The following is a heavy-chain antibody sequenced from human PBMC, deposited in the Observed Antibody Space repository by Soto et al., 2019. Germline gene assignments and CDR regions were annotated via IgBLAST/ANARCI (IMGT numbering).Heavy chain of an antibody. CDR2: ISYDGSNK. D-gene: IGHD2-2*01. J-gene: IGHJ6*02. V-gene: IGHV3-30-3*01. CDR3: AREGYCSSTSCYGSYYYGMDV. CDR1: GFTFSSYA. Sequence: QVQLVESGGGVVQPGRSLRLSCAASGFTFSSYAMHWVRQAPGKGLEWVAVISYDGSNKYYADSVKGRFTISRDNSKNTLYLQMNRLRAEDTAVYYCAREGYCSSTSCYGSYYYGMDVWGQGTTVTVS.